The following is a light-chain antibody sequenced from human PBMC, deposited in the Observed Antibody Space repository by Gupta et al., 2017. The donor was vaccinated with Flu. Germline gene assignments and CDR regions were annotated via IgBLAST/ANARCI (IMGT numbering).Light chain of an antibody. CDR1: PSWMVNLHNMKY. V-gene: IGKV4-1*01. J-gene: IGKJ2*01. Sequence: ASIYCMFSPSWMVNLHNMKYLYWYQQMTGKPPKLLIYRASSLEAGVPDSLSGRASGTDFTLAVGNLQSEDMAIYYCQQYVSTPYTFGQGTKLEIK. CDR3: QQYVSTPYT. CDR2: RAS.